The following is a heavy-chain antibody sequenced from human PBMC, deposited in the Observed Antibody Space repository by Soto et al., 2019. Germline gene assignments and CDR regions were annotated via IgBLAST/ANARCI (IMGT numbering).Heavy chain of an antibody. CDR1: GFTFSDYY. CDR2: ISSSGSTI. Sequence: PVGSLRLSCAASGFTFSDYYMSWIRQASGKGLEWVSYISSSGSTIYYADSVKGRFTISRDNAKNSLYLQMNSLRAEDTAVYYCAPDPGLYYDFWSGYPYGMDVWGQGTTVTVSS. CDR3: APDPGLYYDFWSGYPYGMDV. J-gene: IGHJ6*02. D-gene: IGHD3-3*01. V-gene: IGHV3-11*01.